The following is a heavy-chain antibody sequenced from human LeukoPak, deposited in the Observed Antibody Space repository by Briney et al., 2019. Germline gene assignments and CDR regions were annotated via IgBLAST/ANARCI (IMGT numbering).Heavy chain of an antibody. CDR2: INHSGST. V-gene: IGHV4-34*01. CDR1: GGSFSGYY. D-gene: IGHD3-10*01. Sequence: PSETLSLTCAVYGGSFSGYYWSWIRQPPGKGLEWIGEINHSGSTNYNPSLKSRVTISVDTSKNQFSLKLSSVTAADTAVYYCARGHSVYGSGSYSYHFDYWGQGTLVTVSS. CDR3: ARGHSVYGSGSYSYHFDY. J-gene: IGHJ4*02.